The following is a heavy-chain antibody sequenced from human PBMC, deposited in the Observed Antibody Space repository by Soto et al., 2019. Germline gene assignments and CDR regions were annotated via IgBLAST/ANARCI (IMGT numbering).Heavy chain of an antibody. CDR2: IYYSGGT. Sequence: SETLSLTCTVSGVSISSYCWSWIRQPPGKGLEWIGYIYYSGGTNYNPSLKSRVTISVDSSKNHFSLKLSSVTAADTAVYYCARRYGGNLDYWGQGTLVTVSS. V-gene: IGHV4-59*08. CDR3: ARRYGGNLDY. CDR1: GVSISSYC. D-gene: IGHD1-26*01. J-gene: IGHJ4*02.